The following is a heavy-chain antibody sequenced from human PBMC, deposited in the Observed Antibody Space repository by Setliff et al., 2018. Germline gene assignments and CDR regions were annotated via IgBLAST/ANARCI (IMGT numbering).Heavy chain of an antibody. CDR1: GFTFSTSV. D-gene: IGHD3-9*01. CDR3: AKDTHYYSNTGYYCFDY. J-gene: IGHJ4*02. CDR2: IKQDGSEE. V-gene: IGHV3-7*04. Sequence: PGGSLRLSCAASGFTFSTSVMHWGRRAPGKGLEWVAHIKQDGSEEYYVDSVKGRFTIFRDNAKNSLYLQMNSLRAEDTAVYYCAKDTHYYSNTGYYCFDYWGQGALVTVSS.